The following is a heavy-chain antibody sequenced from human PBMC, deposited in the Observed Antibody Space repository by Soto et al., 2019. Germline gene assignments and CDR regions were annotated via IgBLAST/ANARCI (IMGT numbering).Heavy chain of an antibody. J-gene: IGHJ6*02. CDR2: IRSKANSYAT. D-gene: IGHD5-12*01. CDR1: GFTFSGSA. V-gene: IGHV3-73*01. Sequence: GGSLRLSCAASGFTFSGSAMHWVRQASGKGLEWVGRIRSKANSYATAYAASVIGRFTISRDDSKNTAYLQMNSLKTEDTAVYYCTRPDSGYDPPNSYYYGMDVWGQGTTVTVSS. CDR3: TRPDSGYDPPNSYYYGMDV.